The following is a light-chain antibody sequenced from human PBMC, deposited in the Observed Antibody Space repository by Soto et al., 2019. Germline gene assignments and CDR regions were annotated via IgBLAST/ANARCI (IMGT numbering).Light chain of an antibody. CDR3: QQYNSYYT. CDR1: QSISTF. CDR2: AAS. J-gene: IGKJ2*01. V-gene: IGKV1-5*01. Sequence: DIQLTQSPSSLSASVGDRVTITCRASQSISTFLNWYHQKPGKAPRLLIYAASTLQSGVPSRFSGSGSGTEFTLTITSLQPDDFATYYCQQYNSYYTFGQGTKLEIK.